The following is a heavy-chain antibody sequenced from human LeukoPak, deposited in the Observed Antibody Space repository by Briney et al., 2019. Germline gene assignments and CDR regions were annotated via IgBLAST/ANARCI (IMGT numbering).Heavy chain of an antibody. J-gene: IGHJ4*02. D-gene: IGHD2-15*01. CDR2: IYYSGST. Sequence: SETLSLTCTVSGGSISSGGYCWSWIRQHPGKGLEWIGYIYYSGSTYYNPSLKSRVTISVDTSKNQFSLKLSSVTAADTAVYYCATFPSIGPVAKFVYWGQGTLVTVSS. CDR1: GGSISSGGYC. V-gene: IGHV4-31*03. CDR3: ATFPSIGPVAKFVY.